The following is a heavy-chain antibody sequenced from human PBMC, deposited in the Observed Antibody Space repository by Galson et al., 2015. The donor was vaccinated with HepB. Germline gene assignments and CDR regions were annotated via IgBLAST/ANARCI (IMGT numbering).Heavy chain of an antibody. D-gene: IGHD2-8*02. CDR3: ARDRFLGYCTGGVCPTPDAFDI. CDR1: GYTFTSYG. J-gene: IGHJ3*02. CDR2: ISAYNGNT. V-gene: IGHV1-18*01. Sequence: SVKVSCKASGYTFTSYGISWVRQAPGQGLEWMGWISAYNGNTNYAQKLQGRVTMTTDTSTSTAYMELRSLRSDDTAVYYCARDRFLGYCTGGVCPTPDAFDIWGQGTMVTVSS.